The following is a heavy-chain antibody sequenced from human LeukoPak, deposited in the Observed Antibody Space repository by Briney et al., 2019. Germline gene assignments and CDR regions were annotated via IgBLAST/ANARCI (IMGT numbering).Heavy chain of an antibody. J-gene: IGHJ4*02. V-gene: IGHV3-23*01. Sequence: GGSLKLSCAASAFTFSSYAMSWVRQAPGKGLEWVSALSGSGGSTYYADSVKGRFTISRDNSKNTLYLQMNSLRAEDTAVYYCAKEPNEYSYGYPYYFDYWGQGTLVTASS. CDR1: AFTFSSYA. CDR3: AKEPNEYSYGYPYYFDY. D-gene: IGHD5-18*01. CDR2: LSGSGGST.